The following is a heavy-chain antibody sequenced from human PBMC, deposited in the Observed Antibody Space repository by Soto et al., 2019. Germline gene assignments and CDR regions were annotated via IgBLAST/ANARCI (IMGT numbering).Heavy chain of an antibody. V-gene: IGHV5-51*01. D-gene: IGHD3-22*01. CDR2: IYPGDSDT. CDR1: GYSFTSYW. CDR3: ARSRTGDYYDSSGYSLGAFDI. Sequence: GESLKISCKGSGYSFTSYWIGWVRQMPGKGLEWMGIIYPGDSDTRYSPSFQGQVTISADKSISTAYLQWSSLKASDTAMYYCARSRTGDYYDSSGYSLGAFDIWGQRTMVTV. J-gene: IGHJ3*02.